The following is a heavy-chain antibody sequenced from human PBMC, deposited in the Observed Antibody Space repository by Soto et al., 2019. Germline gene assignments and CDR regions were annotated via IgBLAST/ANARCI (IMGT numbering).Heavy chain of an antibody. V-gene: IGHV3-48*02. CDR3: ERERGSGWLVVNWFDP. Sequence: EVQLVESGGGLVQPGGSLRLSCAASGFTFSSYSMNWFRQAPVKGLEWVSYISSSSSTIYYADSVKGRFTISRDNAKNSLYLQMNSLRDEDTAVYYCERERGSGWLVVNWFDPWGQGTLVTVSS. CDR2: ISSSSSTI. D-gene: IGHD6-19*01. J-gene: IGHJ5*02. CDR1: GFTFSSYS.